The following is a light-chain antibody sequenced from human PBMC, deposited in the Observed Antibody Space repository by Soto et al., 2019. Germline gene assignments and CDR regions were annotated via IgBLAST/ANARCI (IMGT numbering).Light chain of an antibody. V-gene: IGKV1-39*01. CDR1: QSVGTY. CDR3: QQSYSTPIT. Sequence: DIQMTQSPSSLSASVGDRVTITCRASQSVGTYVSWYQQKEGKAPKLLINVASTLQSGVASTFSGSGSGTDFTLAISSLQPEDFATYYCQQSYSTPITFGQGTRLEIK. CDR2: VAS. J-gene: IGKJ5*01.